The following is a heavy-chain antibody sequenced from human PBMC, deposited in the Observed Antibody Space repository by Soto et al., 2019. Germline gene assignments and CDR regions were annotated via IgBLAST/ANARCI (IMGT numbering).Heavy chain of an antibody. Sequence: SVKVCCEASGFTFTSSAVQWVRRARGQRLEWIGWIVVGSGNTNYAQKFQERVTITRDMSTSTAYMELSSLRSEDTAVYYCAAEGLDGYNWDYWGQGTLVTVSS. J-gene: IGHJ4*02. CDR1: GFTFTSSA. CDR2: IVVGSGNT. V-gene: IGHV1-58*01. D-gene: IGHD5-12*01. CDR3: AAEGLDGYNWDY.